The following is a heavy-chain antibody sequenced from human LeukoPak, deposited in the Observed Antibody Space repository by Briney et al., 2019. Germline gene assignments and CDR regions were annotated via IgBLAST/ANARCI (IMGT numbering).Heavy chain of an antibody. CDR2: ISAYNGNT. J-gene: IGHJ5*02. V-gene: IGHV1-18*01. D-gene: IGHD3-22*01. CDR3: ARTYYDSSGYYYDWFDP. CDR1: GYTFTSYG. Sequence: ASVKVSCKASGYTFTSYGISWVRQAPGQGLEWMGWISAYNGNTNYAQKLQGRVTITADESTSTAYMELSSLRSEDTAVYYCARTYYDSSGYYYDWFDPWGQGTLVTVSS.